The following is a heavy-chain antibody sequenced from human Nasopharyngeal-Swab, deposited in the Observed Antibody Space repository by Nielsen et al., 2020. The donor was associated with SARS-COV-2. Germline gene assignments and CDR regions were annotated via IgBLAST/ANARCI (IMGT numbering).Heavy chain of an antibody. CDR2: ISWNSGSI. V-gene: IGHV3-9*01. Sequence: PGKGLEWVSGISWNSGSIGYADSVKGRFTISRDNSKNTLYLQMSSLRAEDTAVYYCVKGVGAAAGFLLYYYYGMDVWGQGTTVTVSS. CDR3: VKGVGAAAGFLLYYYYGMDV. J-gene: IGHJ6*02. D-gene: IGHD6-13*01.